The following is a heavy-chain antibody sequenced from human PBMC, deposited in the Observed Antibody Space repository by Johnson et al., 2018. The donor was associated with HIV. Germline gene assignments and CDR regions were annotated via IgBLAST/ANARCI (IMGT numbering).Heavy chain of an antibody. CDR1: GFTFSSYG. D-gene: IGHD5-24*01. CDR3: TSIPPPKLDGAFDI. Sequence: QVQLVESGGGLVQPGTSLRLSCAASGFTFSSYGIHWVRQAPGKGLEWVAFIWHDGRDVYYADSVKGRFTISRDNSKNTLYLQMNSLRVEDTAEYYCTSIPPPKLDGAFDIWGQGTTVTVSS. V-gene: IGHV3-33*01. J-gene: IGHJ3*02. CDR2: IWHDGRDV.